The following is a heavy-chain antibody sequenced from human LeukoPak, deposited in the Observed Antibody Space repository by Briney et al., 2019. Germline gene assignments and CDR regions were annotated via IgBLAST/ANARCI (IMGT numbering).Heavy chain of an antibody. CDR3: ARGSGSYYGIDY. V-gene: IGHV4-34*01. J-gene: IGHJ4*02. CDR1: GDSTNTYF. CDR2: INHSGST. Sequence: SETLSLTCTMSGDSTNTYFWSWIRQPPGKGLEWIGEINHSGSTNYNPSLKSRVTISVDTSKNQFSLKLSSVTAADTAVYYCARGSGSYYGIDYWGQGTLVTVSS. D-gene: IGHD1-26*01.